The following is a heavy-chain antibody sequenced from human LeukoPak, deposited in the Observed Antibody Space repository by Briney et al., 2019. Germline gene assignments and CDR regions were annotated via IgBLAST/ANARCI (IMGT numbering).Heavy chain of an antibody. CDR1: GFTFSSYG. D-gene: IGHD5-24*01. Sequence: PGGSLRLSCAASGFTFSSYGMHWVRQAPGKGLEWVAVIWYDGSNKYYADSVKGRFTISRDNSKNTLYLQMNSLRAEDTAVYYCAREGRWLQINDYWGQGTLVTVSS. CDR3: AREGRWLQINDY. CDR2: IWYDGSNK. J-gene: IGHJ4*02. V-gene: IGHV3-33*01.